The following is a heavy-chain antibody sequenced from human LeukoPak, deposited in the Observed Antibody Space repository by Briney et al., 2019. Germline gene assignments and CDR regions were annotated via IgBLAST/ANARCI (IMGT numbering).Heavy chain of an antibody. D-gene: IGHD2-2*01. CDR2: IYPGDSDT. CDR3: ARLGGLEYCSSNTCPPWY. CDR1: GYSLTSYW. V-gene: IGHV5-51*01. Sequence: GESLKISCKGSGYSLTSYWIGWVRQMPGKGLEWMGIIYPGDSDTRYSPSFQGQVTISADKSISTAYLQWSSLKASDTAMYYCARLGGLEYCSSNTCPPWYWGQGTLVTVSS. J-gene: IGHJ4*02.